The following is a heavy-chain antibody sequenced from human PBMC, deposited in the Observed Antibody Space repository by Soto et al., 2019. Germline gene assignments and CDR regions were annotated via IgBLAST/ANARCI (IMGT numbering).Heavy chain of an antibody. J-gene: IGHJ4*02. Sequence: QVQLVQSGAEVKKPGASVKVSCKASGYTFTSHDINWMRQATGQGLEWMGWMNPNSGHTNYAQKFQGRVTMTRDTSISTAYMELTNLRSEDTGIYYCASDRSTMWGQGTLVTFCS. CDR3: ASDRSTM. CDR2: MNPNSGHT. CDR1: GYTFTSHD. V-gene: IGHV1-8*01. D-gene: IGHD2-2*01.